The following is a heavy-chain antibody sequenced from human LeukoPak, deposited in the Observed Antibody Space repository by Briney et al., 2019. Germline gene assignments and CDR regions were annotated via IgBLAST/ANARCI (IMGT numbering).Heavy chain of an antibody. Sequence: GGSLRLSCAASGFTFSDYYMSWIRQAPGKGLEWVSYISSSGSTIYYADSVKGRFTISRDNSKNTLYLQMNSLRAEDTAVYYCARAMLLPRGAFDIWGQGTMVTVSS. D-gene: IGHD3-22*01. CDR3: ARAMLLPRGAFDI. V-gene: IGHV3-11*01. J-gene: IGHJ3*02. CDR2: ISSSGSTI. CDR1: GFTFSDYY.